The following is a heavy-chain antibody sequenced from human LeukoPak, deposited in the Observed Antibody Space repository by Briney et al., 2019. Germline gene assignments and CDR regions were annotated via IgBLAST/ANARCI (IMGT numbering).Heavy chain of an antibody. D-gene: IGHD3-9*01. V-gene: IGHV3-23*01. J-gene: IGHJ4*02. CDR3: AKGYLRYFDPSWFDY. Sequence: GGSLRLSCAASGFTFSSYAMTWVRQAPGKGLERVSSISASGDRTYYTESVKGRFTVSRDNSKNTLYLQMNSLRAEDTAVYYCAKGYLRYFDPSWFDYWGQGTLVTVSS. CDR2: ISASGDRT. CDR1: GFTFSSYA.